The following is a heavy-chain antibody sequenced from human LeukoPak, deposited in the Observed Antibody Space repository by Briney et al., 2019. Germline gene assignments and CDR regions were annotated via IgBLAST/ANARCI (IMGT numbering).Heavy chain of an antibody. D-gene: IGHD3-3*01. V-gene: IGHV7-4-1*02. CDR3: ARGRYDFWSGNNWFDP. J-gene: IGHJ5*02. CDR1: GYTFTSYA. CDR2: INSNTGNP. Sequence: ASVKVSCKASGYTFTSYAMNWVRQAPGQGLEWMGWINSNTGNPTYAQGFTGRFVFSLDTSVSTAYLQISSLKAEDTAVYYCARGRYDFWSGNNWFDPWGQGTLVTVSS.